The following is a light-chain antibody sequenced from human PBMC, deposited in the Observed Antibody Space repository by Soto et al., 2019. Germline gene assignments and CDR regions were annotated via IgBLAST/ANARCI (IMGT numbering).Light chain of an antibody. J-gene: IGLJ2*01. CDR2: DVS. CDR3: SSYTTTSTLV. CDR1: SSDLRGYNY. V-gene: IGLV2-14*01. Sequence: QSALTQPASVSGSPGQSITFSCTGTSSDLRGYNYVSWYQQHPGKAPKLVIYDVSNRPSGVSNRFSGSKSGNTASLTISGLQADDEADYYCSSYTTTSTLVFGGGTMVTVL.